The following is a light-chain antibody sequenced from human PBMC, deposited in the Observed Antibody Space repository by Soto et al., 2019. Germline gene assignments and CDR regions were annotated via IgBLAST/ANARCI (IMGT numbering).Light chain of an antibody. CDR2: DAS. CDR3: QQYSSSSRT. V-gene: IGKV1-5*01. CDR1: QTISSW. Sequence: EIQRTESPSTVAASGGDRVTITCRASQTISSWLAWYQQKPGKAPKVMIYDASNLESGVPSRFSGSGSGTEFTLTIRSLQPDDFATYYCQQYSSSSRTFGQGTKVDIK. J-gene: IGKJ1*01.